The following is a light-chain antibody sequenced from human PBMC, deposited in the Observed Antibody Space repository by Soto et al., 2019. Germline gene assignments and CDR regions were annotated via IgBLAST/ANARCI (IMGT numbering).Light chain of an antibody. CDR1: QSISSW. Sequence: DIQMTQSPSTLSASVGDRVTITCRASQSISSWLAWYQQKPGKAPKLLIYKASSLESGVPSRFSGSGSGTEFTLTISSLQTDDFATYYCQQYNSYPLTFGGGIKVEIK. V-gene: IGKV1-5*03. J-gene: IGKJ4*01. CDR3: QQYNSYPLT. CDR2: KAS.